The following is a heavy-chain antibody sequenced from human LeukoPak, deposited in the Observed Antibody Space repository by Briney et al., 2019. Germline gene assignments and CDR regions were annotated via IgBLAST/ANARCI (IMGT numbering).Heavy chain of an antibody. CDR2: IIPIFGTA. V-gene: IGHV1-69*13. CDR1: GGTFSSYA. D-gene: IGHD5-24*01. CDR3: AGPEERAYYYYGMDV. J-gene: IGHJ6*02. Sequence: ASVKVSCKASGGTFSSYAISWVRQAPGQGLEWMGGIIPIFGTANYAQKFQGRVTITADESTSTAYMELSSLRSEDTAVYYCAGPEERAYYYYGMDVWGQGTTVTVSS.